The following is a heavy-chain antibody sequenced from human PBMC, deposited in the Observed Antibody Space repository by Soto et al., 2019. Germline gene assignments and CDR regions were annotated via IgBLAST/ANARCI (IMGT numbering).Heavy chain of an antibody. CDR2: IDPSDSYT. J-gene: IGHJ6*02. D-gene: IGHD2-2*02. CDR3: ARQSYCSSTSCYRAWGMDV. Sequence: GESLKISFKGSGYSFTSYLIGRVRQMPVKGLEWMGRIDPSDSYTNYSPSFQGHVTISADKSISTAYLQWSSLKASDTAMYYCARQSYCSSTSCYRAWGMDVGGQGTTV. CDR1: GYSFTSYL. V-gene: IGHV5-10-1*01.